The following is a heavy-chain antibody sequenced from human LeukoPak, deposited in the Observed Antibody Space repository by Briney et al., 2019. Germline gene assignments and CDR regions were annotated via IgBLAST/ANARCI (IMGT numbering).Heavy chain of an antibody. D-gene: IGHD6-6*01. V-gene: IGHV4-4*07. Sequence: SETLSLTCTVSGGSISNYYWSWIRQPAGKGLEWIGRIYTSGSTNYNPSLKSRVTISIDKSKNQFSLTLTSVTAAATAVYYCARLKQLDIDHGGRENLDSVSS. CDR1: GGSISNYY. CDR3: ARLKQLDIDH. CDR2: IYTSGST. J-gene: IGHJ4*02.